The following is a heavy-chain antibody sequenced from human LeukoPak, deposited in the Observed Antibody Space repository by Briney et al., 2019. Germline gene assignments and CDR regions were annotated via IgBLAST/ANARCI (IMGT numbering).Heavy chain of an antibody. V-gene: IGHV4-59*08. CDR1: GGSITDYY. J-gene: IGHJ4*02. D-gene: IGHD6-13*01. CDR3: ARSTFSSNWNL. CDR2: YSGSA. Sequence: KSSETLSLTCTVSGGSITDYYWSWIRHSSGKGLEWIGYYSGSACYSPSLKTRVTISVDTSKNQFSLKLTSVTAADTAVYYCARSTFSSNWNLWGQGTLVTVSS.